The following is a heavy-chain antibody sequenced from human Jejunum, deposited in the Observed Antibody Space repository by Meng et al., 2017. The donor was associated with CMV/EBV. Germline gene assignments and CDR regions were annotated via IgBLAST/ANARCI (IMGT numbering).Heavy chain of an antibody. V-gene: IGHV1-2*02. Sequence: GYTFTHYAVHWVRQAPGQGLEWMGWINPNTGDTNYAQKFQGRVTMTRDMSINTVYMELTRLRSDDTAVYYCAKDGGSYLDYYFDYWGQGTLVTVSS. CDR3: AKDGGSYLDYYFDY. CDR2: INPNTGDT. D-gene: IGHD1-26*01. J-gene: IGHJ4*02. CDR1: GYTFTHYA.